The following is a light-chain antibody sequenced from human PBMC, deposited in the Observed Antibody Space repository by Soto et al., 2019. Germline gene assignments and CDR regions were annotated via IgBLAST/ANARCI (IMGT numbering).Light chain of an antibody. CDR3: QQYSTYWT. CDR1: QSISSR. Sequence: DIQMTQSPSTLSAYVGDRVTITCRASQSISSRLAWYQQKPGKAPNLLIYDASSLETGVPSRFSGSGSGTEFTLTISSLQPDDSATYYYQQYSTYWTFGQGTKVEI. J-gene: IGKJ1*01. CDR2: DAS. V-gene: IGKV1-5*01.